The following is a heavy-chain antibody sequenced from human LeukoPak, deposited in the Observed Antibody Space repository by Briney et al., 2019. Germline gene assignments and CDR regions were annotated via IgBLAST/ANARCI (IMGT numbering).Heavy chain of an antibody. CDR1: GFTFSSYW. D-gene: IGHD6-13*01. V-gene: IGHV3-74*01. CDR3: ARDMSYSSSWYQDNNWFDP. J-gene: IGHJ5*02. CDR2: IKSDGSSE. Sequence: GGSLRLSCAASGFTFSSYWMHWVRQAPGKGLVWVSRIKSDGSSESYADSVKGRFTISRDNAKNTLYLQMNSLRAEDTAVYYCARDMSYSSSWYQDNNWFDPWGQGTLVTVSS.